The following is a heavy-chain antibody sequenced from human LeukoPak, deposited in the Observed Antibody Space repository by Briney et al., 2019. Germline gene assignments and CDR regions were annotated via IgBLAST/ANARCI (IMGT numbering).Heavy chain of an antibody. J-gene: IGHJ3*02. Sequence: ASVKVSCKASGYTFTGYYMHWVRQAPGQGLEWMGWINPNSGGTNYAQKFQGRVTITADESTSTAYMELSSLRSEDTAVYYCARGPYYYDSSGTPGAFDIWGQGTMVTVSS. CDR1: GYTFTGYY. V-gene: IGHV1-2*02. CDR3: ARGPYYYDSSGTPGAFDI. D-gene: IGHD3-22*01. CDR2: INPNSGGT.